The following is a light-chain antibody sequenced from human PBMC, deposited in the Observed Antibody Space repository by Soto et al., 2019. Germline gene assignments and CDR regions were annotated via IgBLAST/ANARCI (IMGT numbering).Light chain of an antibody. V-gene: IGKV3-20*01. CDR1: QSVTTR. CDR3: QQYGGSPIT. Sequence: EIVLTQSPGTLSLSPGERATLSCRASQSVTTRLAWYQHKPGQAPTLLMSGASNRASGVPVRFSGSGSGTDFTLTITRLEPEDFALYYCQQYGGSPITFGLGTRLETK. J-gene: IGKJ5*01. CDR2: GAS.